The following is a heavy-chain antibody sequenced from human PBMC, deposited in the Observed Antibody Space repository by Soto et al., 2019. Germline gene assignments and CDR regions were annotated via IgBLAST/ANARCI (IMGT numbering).Heavy chain of an antibody. CDR1: GFTFSSYG. D-gene: IGHD6-6*01. CDR2: ISYDGSNK. Sequence: GGSLRLSCAASGFTFSSYGMHWVRQAPGKGLEWVAVISYDGSNKYYADSVKGRFTISRDNSKNTLYLQMNSLRAEDTAVYYCAKDHSARTARYYYYGMDVWGQGTTVTVSS. J-gene: IGHJ6*02. V-gene: IGHV3-30*18. CDR3: AKDHSARTARYYYYGMDV.